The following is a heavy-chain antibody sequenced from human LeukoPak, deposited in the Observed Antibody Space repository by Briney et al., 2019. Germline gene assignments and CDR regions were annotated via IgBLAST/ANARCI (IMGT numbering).Heavy chain of an antibody. D-gene: IGHD6-19*01. CDR2: INHSGST. Sequence: SETLSLTCAVYGGSFSGYYWSWLRQPPGKGLEWIGEINHSGSTNYNPSLKSRVAISVDTSKNQFSLKLSSVTAADTAVYYCASPGYSSGWYGRSFDYWGQGTLVTVSS. J-gene: IGHJ4*02. V-gene: IGHV4-34*01. CDR1: GGSFSGYY. CDR3: ASPGYSSGWYGRSFDY.